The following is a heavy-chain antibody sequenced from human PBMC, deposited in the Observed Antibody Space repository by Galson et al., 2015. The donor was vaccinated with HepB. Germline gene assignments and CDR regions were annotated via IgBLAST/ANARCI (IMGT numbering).Heavy chain of an antibody. J-gene: IGHJ1*01. D-gene: IGHD3-10*01. CDR1: GESLSIYY. Sequence: ETLSLTCALHGESLSIYYWSWIRQFPGGGLEWIGEINHSGSILYNPSLKSRVSLSMDSTRNEFFLKLESVSAADTAIYYCASAPARGLWGQGTQLIVSS. CDR2: INHSGSI. CDR3: ASAPARGL. V-gene: IGHV4-34*01.